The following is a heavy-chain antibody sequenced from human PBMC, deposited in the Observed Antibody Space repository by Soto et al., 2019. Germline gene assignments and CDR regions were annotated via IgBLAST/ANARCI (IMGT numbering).Heavy chain of an antibody. CDR2: IRSKANSYAT. Sequence: SLRLSCAASGFTFSGSAIHWVRQASGKGLEWVGRIRSKANSYATEYDASVKGRFIISRDDSKNTAYLQMNSLKTEDTAVYYCTGGYPSPIDYWGQGTLVTVSS. V-gene: IGHV3-73*01. J-gene: IGHJ4*02. CDR3: TGGYPSPIDY. D-gene: IGHD3-22*01. CDR1: GFTFSGSA.